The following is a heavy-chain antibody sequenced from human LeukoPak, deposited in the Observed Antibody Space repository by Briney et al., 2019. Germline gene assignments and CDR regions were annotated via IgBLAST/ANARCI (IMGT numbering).Heavy chain of an antibody. D-gene: IGHD4/OR15-4a*01. J-gene: IGHJ4*02. V-gene: IGHV1-69*05. Sequence: SVKVSCKASGGTFSSYAISWVRQAPGQGLEWMGGIIPIFGTANYAQKFQGRVTITTDESTSTAYMELSSLRSEDTAVYYCARAAYGAKSLDYWGQGTLVTVSS. CDR2: IIPIFGTA. CDR3: ARAAYGAKSLDY. CDR1: GGTFSSYA.